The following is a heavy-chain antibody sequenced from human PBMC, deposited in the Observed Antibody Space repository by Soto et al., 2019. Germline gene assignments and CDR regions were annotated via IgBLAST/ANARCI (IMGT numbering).Heavy chain of an antibody. Sequence: QVQLVQSGAEVKKPGSSVKVSCKASGGTFSSYTISWVRQAPGQGLEWMGRIIPILGIANYAQKFQGRVTITAVKSPSTAYMELSSLRSEDTAVYYCASLMSSGYYYGMDVWGQGTTVTVSS. J-gene: IGHJ6*02. D-gene: IGHD3-10*01. CDR2: IIPILGIA. CDR3: ASLMSSGYYYGMDV. V-gene: IGHV1-69*02. CDR1: GGTFSSYT.